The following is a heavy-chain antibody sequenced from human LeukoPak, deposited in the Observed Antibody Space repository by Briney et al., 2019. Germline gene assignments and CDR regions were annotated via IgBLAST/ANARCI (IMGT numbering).Heavy chain of an antibody. D-gene: IGHD2-21*01. CDR1: GLTFRSYA. CDR2: ITGSGGTT. V-gene: IGHV3-23*01. J-gene: IGHJ4*02. Sequence: GGSLRLSCAASGLTFRSYAMNWVRQAPGKGLEWVSGITGSGGTTYYADSVNGRFTISRDNSKNTLSLQMNSLSSEDTALYYCEKDVGGIPRNYFDYWGQGTLVTVSS. CDR3: EKDVGGIPRNYFDY.